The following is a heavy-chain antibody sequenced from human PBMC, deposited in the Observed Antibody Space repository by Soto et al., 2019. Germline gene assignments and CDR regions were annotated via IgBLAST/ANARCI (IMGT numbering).Heavy chain of an antibody. CDR2: IYYSGST. CDR1: GGSISSGGYY. CDR3: ARDQGNDILTGYYRGREYNWFDP. J-gene: IGHJ5*02. V-gene: IGHV4-31*03. Sequence: QVQLQESGPGLVKPSQTLSLTCTVSGGSISSGGYYWSWIRQHPGKGLEWIGYIYYSGSTYYNPSLKSRVTISVDTSKNQFSLKLSSVTAADTAVYYCARDQGNDILTGYYRGREYNWFDPWGQGTLVTVSS. D-gene: IGHD3-9*01.